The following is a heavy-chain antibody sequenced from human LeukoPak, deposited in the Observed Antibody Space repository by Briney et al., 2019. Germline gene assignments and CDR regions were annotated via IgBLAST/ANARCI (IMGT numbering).Heavy chain of an antibody. CDR1: GYTFTSYG. CDR2: ISAYNGNT. V-gene: IGHV1-18*01. J-gene: IGHJ4*02. D-gene: IGHD6-13*01. CDR3: ARSRTAAGSFVY. Sequence: ASVEVSCKASGYTFTSYGISWVRQAPGQGHEWMGWISAYNGNTNYAQKLQGRVTMTTDTSTSTAYMELRSLRSDDTAVYYCARSRTAAGSFVYWGQGTLVTVSS.